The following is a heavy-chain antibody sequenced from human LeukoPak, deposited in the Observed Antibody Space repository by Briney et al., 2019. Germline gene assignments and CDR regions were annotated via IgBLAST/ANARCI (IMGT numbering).Heavy chain of an antibody. V-gene: IGHV4-39*07. CDR1: GGSISSSSYY. D-gene: IGHD2-15*01. CDR3: ARGPAKIFGDY. CDR2: IYYSGST. J-gene: IGHJ4*02. Sequence: PSETLSLTCTVSGGSISSSSYYWGWIRQPPGKGLEWIGSIYYSGSTYYNPSLKSRVTISVDTSKNQFSLKLSSVTAADTAVYYCARGPAKIFGDYWGQGTLVTVSS.